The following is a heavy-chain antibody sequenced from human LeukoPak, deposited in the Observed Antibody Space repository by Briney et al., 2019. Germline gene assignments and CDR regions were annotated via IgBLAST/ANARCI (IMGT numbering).Heavy chain of an antibody. J-gene: IGHJ3*02. Sequence: GGSLRLSCAASGFTFSSYEMHWVRQAPGKGLEWVSYISASGSSIYYADSVKGRFTISRDNAKNSLYLQMNSLRAEDTAVYYCARDRGTTMVRSFDIWGQGTMVTVSS. CDR1: GFTFSSYE. V-gene: IGHV3-48*03. CDR3: ARDRGTTMVRSFDI. D-gene: IGHD4/OR15-4a*01. CDR2: ISASGSSI.